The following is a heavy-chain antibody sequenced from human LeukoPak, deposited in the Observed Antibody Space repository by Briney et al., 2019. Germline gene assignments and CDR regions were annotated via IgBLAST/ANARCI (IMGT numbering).Heavy chain of an antibody. Sequence: PSETLSLTCTVSGGSISSYYWSWIRQPPGKGLEWIGYIYYSGSTNYNPSLKSRGTISVDTSKNQFSLKLSSVTAADTAVYYCARHSIVGQWLVPFDYWGQGTLVTVSS. CDR2: IYYSGST. J-gene: IGHJ4*02. CDR3: ARHSIVGQWLVPFDY. D-gene: IGHD6-19*01. CDR1: GGSISSYY. V-gene: IGHV4-59*08.